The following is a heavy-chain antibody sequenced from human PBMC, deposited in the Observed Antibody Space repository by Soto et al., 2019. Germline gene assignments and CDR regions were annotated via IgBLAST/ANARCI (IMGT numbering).Heavy chain of an antibody. J-gene: IGHJ4*02. CDR1: GGSISSGSYY. CDR3: AREGGESSDGLYYFDS. D-gene: IGHD3-16*01. Sequence: SETLSLTCSVSGGSISSGSYYWGWIRQPPGKCLEWIGHIYYSGNTDYNPSLKSRLAISIDTSKNQFSLKLSSVTAADTAVYFCAREGGESSDGLYYFDSWGQGSLVTVSS. V-gene: IGHV4-39*07. CDR2: IYYSGNT.